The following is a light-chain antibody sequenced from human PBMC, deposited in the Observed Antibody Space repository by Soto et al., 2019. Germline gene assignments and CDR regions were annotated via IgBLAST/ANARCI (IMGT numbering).Light chain of an antibody. CDR3: QQYNNWPLSWT. J-gene: IGKJ1*01. CDR2: GAS. Sequence: EIVMTQSPATLSVSPGERATLSCRASQSVSSNLAWYQQKPGQAPRLLIYGASTRATGIPARFSGSGSGTEFTLTISSLQAEAFAVYSCQQYNNWPLSWTFGQGTKVEIK. CDR1: QSVSSN. V-gene: IGKV3D-15*01.